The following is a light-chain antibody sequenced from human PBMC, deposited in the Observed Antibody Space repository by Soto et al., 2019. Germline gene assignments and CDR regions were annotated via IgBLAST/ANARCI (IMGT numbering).Light chain of an antibody. V-gene: IGLV6-57*02. J-gene: IGLJ2*01. CDR2: EGN. CDR1: SGSFASNY. Sequence: NFMLTQPHSVSESPGKTVTISCTGSSGSFASNYVQWYPQRPGSAPTIVIQEGNQRPSGVPDRFSGSVDSSSNSASLTLSGLKTEDEADYYFQSYDTSVVFGGGTKLTV. CDR3: QSYDTSVV.